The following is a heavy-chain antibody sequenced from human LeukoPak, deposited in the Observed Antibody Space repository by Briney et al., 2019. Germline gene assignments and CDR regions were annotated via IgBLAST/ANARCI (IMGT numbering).Heavy chain of an antibody. J-gene: IGHJ6*03. D-gene: IGHD3-3*01. CDR3: ARVNSPSITIFGVVIYNYMDV. CDR1: GYTFTSYD. V-gene: IGHV1-2*02. CDR2: INPNSGGT. Sequence: ASVKVSCKASGYTFTSYDINWVRQATGQGLEWMGWINPNSGGTNYAQKFQGRVTMTRDTSISTAYMELSRLRSDDTAVYYCARVNSPSITIFGVVIYNYMDVWGKGTTVTVSS.